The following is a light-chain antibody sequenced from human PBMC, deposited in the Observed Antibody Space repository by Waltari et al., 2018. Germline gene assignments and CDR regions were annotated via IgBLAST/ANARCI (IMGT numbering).Light chain of an antibody. CDR3: ATWDNSVSGWL. Sequence: QSVVTQSPSASGTPGQRVTISCSGTRSNIGSGAVLWYQQFPGTAPKLLIFRSNRRPSGVPDRFSGSKSGTSASLAISGLRSEDEADYYCATWDNSVSGWLFGGGTKLTVL. CDR1: RSNIGSGA. CDR2: RSN. J-gene: IGLJ3*02. V-gene: IGLV1-47*01.